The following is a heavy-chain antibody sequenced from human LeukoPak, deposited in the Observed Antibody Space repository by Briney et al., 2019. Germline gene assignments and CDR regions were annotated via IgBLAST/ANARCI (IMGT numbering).Heavy chain of an antibody. D-gene: IGHD1-26*01. CDR2: IRCDGSSK. J-gene: IGHJ6*03. CDR1: GFTFSSYG. V-gene: IGHV3-30*02. CDR3: AKVSGWEHSYYYYYMDV. Sequence: GGSLRLSCAAPGFTFSSYGMHWVRQAPGKGLAWVAFIRCDGSSKHYADSVKGRFTISRDNSKNTLYLQMNSLRAEDTAVYYCAKVSGWEHSYYYYYMDVWGKGTTVTISS.